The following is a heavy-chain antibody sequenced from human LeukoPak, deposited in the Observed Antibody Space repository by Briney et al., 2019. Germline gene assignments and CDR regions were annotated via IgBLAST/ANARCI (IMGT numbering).Heavy chain of an antibody. D-gene: IGHD1-7*01. CDR2: IIPIFGTA. Sequence: ASVKVSCKASGGTFSSYAISWVRQAPGQGLEWMGGIIPIFGTANYAQKFQGRVTMTRDMSTSTVYMELSSLRSEDTAVYYCARDLGSGQIGTTPGGLDYWGQGTLVTVSS. CDR1: GGTFSSYA. J-gene: IGHJ4*02. V-gene: IGHV1-69*05. CDR3: ARDLGSGQIGTTPGGLDY.